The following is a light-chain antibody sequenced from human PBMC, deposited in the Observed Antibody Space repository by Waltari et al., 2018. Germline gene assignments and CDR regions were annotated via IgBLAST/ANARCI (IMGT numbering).Light chain of an antibody. CDR3: QHYVNLPAT. CDR2: HAS. V-gene: IGKV3-20*01. J-gene: IGKJ1*01. Sequence: EIVLTQSPDTLSFSPGESATLSCRASESIRKYLAWYQQKPGQAPRLLIYHASSRSSGIPDRFSGSGFGTDFSLTINRLEPEDFAVYYCQHYVNLPATFGQGTKLEIK. CDR1: ESIRKY.